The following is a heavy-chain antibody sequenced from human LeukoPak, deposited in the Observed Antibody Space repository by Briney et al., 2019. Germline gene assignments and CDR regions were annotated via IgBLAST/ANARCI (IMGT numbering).Heavy chain of an antibody. CDR1: GFTFSSYE. V-gene: IGHV3-48*03. D-gene: IGHD3-10*01. Sequence: GGSLRLSCAASGFTFSSYEMNWVRQAPGKGLEWVSYISSSGSTIYYADSVKGRFTISRDNAKNSLYLQMNSLRAEDTAIYYCVKVAKYYYGSETYYFFEHWGQGTPVTASS. CDR3: VKVAKYYYGSETYYFFEH. J-gene: IGHJ4*02. CDR2: ISSSGSTI.